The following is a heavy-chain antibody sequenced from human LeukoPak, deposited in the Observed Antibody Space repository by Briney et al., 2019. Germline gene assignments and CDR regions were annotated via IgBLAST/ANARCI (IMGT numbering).Heavy chain of an antibody. Sequence: SETLSLTCTVSGYSISSGYYWGWIRQPPGKGLEWIGSIYHSGSTYYNPSLKSRVTTSVDTSKNRFSLKLSSVTAADTAVYYCAREMTAAAGAFDIWGQGTMVTVSS. CDR3: AREMTAAAGAFDI. V-gene: IGHV4-38-2*02. CDR1: GYSISSGYY. J-gene: IGHJ3*02. D-gene: IGHD6-13*01. CDR2: IYHSGST.